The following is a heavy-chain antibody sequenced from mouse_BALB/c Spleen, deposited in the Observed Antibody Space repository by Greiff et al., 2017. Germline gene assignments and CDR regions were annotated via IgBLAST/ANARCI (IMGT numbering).Heavy chain of an antibody. Sequence: EVQRVESGGGLVQPGGSLKLSCAASGFTFSSYGMSWVRQTPDKRLELVATINSNGGSTYYPDSVKGRFTISRDNAKNTLYLQMSSLKSEDTAMYYCARIHDGYYPYWGQGTLVTVSA. CDR1: GFTFSSYG. CDR3: ARIHDGYYPY. CDR2: INSNGGST. D-gene: IGHD2-3*01. J-gene: IGHJ3*01. V-gene: IGHV5-6-3*01.